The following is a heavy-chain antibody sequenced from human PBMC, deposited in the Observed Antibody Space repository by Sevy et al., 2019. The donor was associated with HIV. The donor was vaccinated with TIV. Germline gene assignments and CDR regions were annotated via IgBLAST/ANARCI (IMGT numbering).Heavy chain of an antibody. D-gene: IGHD2-2*02. V-gene: IGHV3-7*01. Sequence: GGSLRLSCAASGFTFSSYWMSWVRQAPGKGLEWVANIKQDGSEKYYVDSVKVRFTITRDNAKNSLYLQMNSMSAEDTDVSYCAKGGVVVPAAKPFDYWGQGTLVTVSS. CDR2: IKQDGSEK. CDR3: AKGGVVVPAAKPFDY. J-gene: IGHJ4*02. CDR1: GFTFSSYW.